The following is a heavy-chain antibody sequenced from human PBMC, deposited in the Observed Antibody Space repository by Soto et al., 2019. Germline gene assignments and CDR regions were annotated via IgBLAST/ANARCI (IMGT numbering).Heavy chain of an antibody. V-gene: IGHV4-59*01. D-gene: IGHD1-1*01. CDR1: GDSISDYY. CDR2: ISYSGST. CDR3: ARDRYNWNDVGAFDF. J-gene: IGHJ3*01. Sequence: SETLSLTCTVSGDSISDYYWNWIRQPPGKGLEWIGYISYSGSTKYNPSLKSRVTISLDTSKKQFSLKLSSVTAADTAVYYCARDRYNWNDVGAFDFWGQGTMVTVSS.